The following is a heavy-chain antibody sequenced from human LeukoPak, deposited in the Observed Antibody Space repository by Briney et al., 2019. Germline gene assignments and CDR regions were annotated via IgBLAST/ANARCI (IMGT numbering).Heavy chain of an antibody. CDR3: ARVKYDYVWGSRSFEYFQH. V-gene: IGHV3-21*04. J-gene: IGHJ1*01. CDR2: ISISSSYI. D-gene: IGHD3-16*01. Sequence: PGGSLRLSCAASGFTFSSYSMNWFRQAPGKGLEWVSSISISSSYIYYADSVKGRFTISRDNAKNSLYLQMNSLRAEDTAVYYCARVKYDYVWGSRSFEYFQHWGQGTLVTVSS. CDR1: GFTFSSYS.